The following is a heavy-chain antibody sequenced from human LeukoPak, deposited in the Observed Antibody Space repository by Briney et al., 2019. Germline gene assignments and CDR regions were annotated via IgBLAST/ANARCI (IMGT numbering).Heavy chain of an antibody. CDR2: IYYSGST. J-gene: IGHJ3*02. D-gene: IGHD6-19*01. CDR1: GGSISSYY. Sequence: PSETLSLTCTVSGGSISSYYWSWIRQPPGKGLEWIGYIYYSGSTNYNPSLKSRVTISVDTSKNQFSLKLSSVTAADTAVYYCARVTIQWLVRGDAFDIWGQGTMVTVSS. V-gene: IGHV4-59*12. CDR3: ARVTIQWLVRGDAFDI.